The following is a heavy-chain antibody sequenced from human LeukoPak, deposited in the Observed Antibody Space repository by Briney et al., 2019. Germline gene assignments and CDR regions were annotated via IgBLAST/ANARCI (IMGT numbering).Heavy chain of an antibody. J-gene: IGHJ4*02. CDR3: ARERDEGFDY. Sequence: GGSLRLSCAASGFTFSSHSMDWVRQAPGKGLEWVSSFGTRSSSIYYADSVKGRFTISRDNARNSLYLQMNSLKAEDTAVYYCARERDEGFDYWGQGTLVTVSS. D-gene: IGHD5-24*01. V-gene: IGHV3-21*01. CDR1: GFTFSSHS. CDR2: FGTRSSSI.